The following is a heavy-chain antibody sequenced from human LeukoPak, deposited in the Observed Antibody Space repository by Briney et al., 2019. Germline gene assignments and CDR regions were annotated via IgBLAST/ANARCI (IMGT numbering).Heavy chain of an antibody. J-gene: IGHJ3*02. D-gene: IGHD5-24*01. V-gene: IGHV4-59*01. Sequence: PSETLSLTCTVSGGSISSYYWSWIRQPPGKGLEWIAYIYYSGSTNYNPSLKSRVTISLDTSKNQFFLKLSSVTAADTAIYYCARVGGYNDACDIWGQGTMVTVSS. CDR3: ARVGGYNDACDI. CDR2: IYYSGST. CDR1: GGSISSYY.